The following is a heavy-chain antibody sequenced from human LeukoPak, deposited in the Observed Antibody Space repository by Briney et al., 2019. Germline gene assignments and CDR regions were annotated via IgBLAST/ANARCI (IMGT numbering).Heavy chain of an antibody. CDR3: AREDRPYAFDI. Sequence: SVKVSCTASGGTFITDGISWVRQAPGQGLEWMGGIVPLFGAAKYAQRFQGRVSIIADESTSTTYMELISLRSEDSAMYYCAREDRPYAFDIWGQGTMVTVSS. CDR1: GGTFITDG. CDR2: IVPLFGAA. D-gene: IGHD3-22*01. J-gene: IGHJ3*02. V-gene: IGHV1-69*13.